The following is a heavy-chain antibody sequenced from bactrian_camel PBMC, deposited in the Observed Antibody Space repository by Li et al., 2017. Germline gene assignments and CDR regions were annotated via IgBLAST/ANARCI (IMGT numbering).Heavy chain of an antibody. V-gene: IGHV3S55*01. J-gene: IGHJ4*01. Sequence: VQLVESGGGSVQAGGSLRLSCATSGLQISRKCMGWFRQAPGKEREGVAFMDFDETTRYVESVKGRFTISKDNAKNILYLQMNNLKPEDTAMYYCAATGRPIEIAIQALGVIGVADNYWGQGTQVTVS. CDR2: MDFDETT. D-gene: IGHD3*01. CDR1: GLQISRKC. CDR3: AATGRPIEIAIQALGVIGVADNY.